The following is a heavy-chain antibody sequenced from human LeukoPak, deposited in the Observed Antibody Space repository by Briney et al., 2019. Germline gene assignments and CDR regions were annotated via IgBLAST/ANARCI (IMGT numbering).Heavy chain of an antibody. Sequence: SETLSLTCAVYGGSFSGYYWSWIRQPPGKGLEWIGEINHSGSTNYNPSLKSRVTISVDTSKNQFSLKLSSVTAADTAVYYCARGAGATRGAFDYWGQGTLVTVSS. J-gene: IGHJ4*02. CDR2: INHSGST. V-gene: IGHV4-34*01. CDR3: ARGAGATRGAFDY. D-gene: IGHD1-26*01. CDR1: GGSFSGYY.